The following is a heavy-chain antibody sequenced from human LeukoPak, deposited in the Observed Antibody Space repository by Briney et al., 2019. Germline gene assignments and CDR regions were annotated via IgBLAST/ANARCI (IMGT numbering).Heavy chain of an antibody. V-gene: IGHV3-21*01. CDR2: ISNGGRYS. Sequence: GGSLRLSWAASGXSFSSHNMNWVRQAPGKGLEWVSSISNGGRYSYYADSVKGRFTISRDNAKNSLYLQMNSLRAEDTAVYYCARDSTYGDFDYWGQGTLVTVSS. CDR3: ARDSTYGDFDY. CDR1: GXSFSSHN. J-gene: IGHJ4*02. D-gene: IGHD3-10*01.